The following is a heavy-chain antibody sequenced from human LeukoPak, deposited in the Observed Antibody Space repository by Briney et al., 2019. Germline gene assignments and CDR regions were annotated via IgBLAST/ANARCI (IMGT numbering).Heavy chain of an antibody. CDR2: INPNSGGT. CDR1: GGTFSSYA. J-gene: IGHJ4*02. D-gene: IGHD6-13*01. V-gene: IGHV1-2*02. CDR3: ARDLRQQLVPFDY. Sequence: ASVKVSCKASGGTFSSYAISWVRQAPGQGLEWMGWINPNSGGTNYAQKFQGRVTMTRDTSISTAYMELSRLRSDDTAVYYCARDLRQQLVPFDYWGQGTLVTVSS.